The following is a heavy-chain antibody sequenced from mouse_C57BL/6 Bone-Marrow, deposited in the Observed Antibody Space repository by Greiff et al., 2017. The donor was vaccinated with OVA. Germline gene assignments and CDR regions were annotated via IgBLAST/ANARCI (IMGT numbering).Heavy chain of an antibody. CDR3: ARFTTVAPYYFDY. CDR2: IDPSDSYT. Sequence: QVQLQQPGAELVKPGASVKLSCKASGYTFTSYWMQWVKQRPGQGLEWIGEIDPSDSYTNYNQKFKGKATLTVDTSSSTAYMQLSSLTSEDSAVYYCARFTTVAPYYFDYWGQGTTLTVSS. D-gene: IGHD1-1*01. CDR1: GYTFTSYW. J-gene: IGHJ2*01. V-gene: IGHV1-50*01.